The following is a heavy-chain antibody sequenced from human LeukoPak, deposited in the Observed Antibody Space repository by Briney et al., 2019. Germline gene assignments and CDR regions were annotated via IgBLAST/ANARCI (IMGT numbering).Heavy chain of an antibody. Sequence: PSETLSLTCTVSGGSISSYYWSWIRQPPGKGLEWIGYIDYSGSTNYNPSLKSRVTISVDTSKNQFSLKLSSVTAADTAVYYCARDRSTAAIRVLGEYYGMDVWGQGTTVTVSS. J-gene: IGHJ6*02. CDR2: IDYSGST. CDR3: ARDRSTAAIRVLGEYYGMDV. D-gene: IGHD2-2*01. V-gene: IGHV4-59*01. CDR1: GGSISSYY.